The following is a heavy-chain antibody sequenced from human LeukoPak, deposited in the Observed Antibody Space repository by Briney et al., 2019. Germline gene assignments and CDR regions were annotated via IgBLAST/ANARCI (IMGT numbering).Heavy chain of an antibody. CDR1: GGSISSYY. D-gene: IGHD5-12*01. J-gene: IGHJ4*02. Sequence: SETLSLTCTVSGGSISSYYWSWIRQPPGKGLEWIGYIYYSGSTNYNPSLKSRVTISVDTSKNQFSLKLSSVTAADTAVYYCARLSGYSGYEPSGYFDYWGQGTLVTVSS. CDR3: ARLSGYSGYEPSGYFDY. V-gene: IGHV4-59*08. CDR2: IYYSGST.